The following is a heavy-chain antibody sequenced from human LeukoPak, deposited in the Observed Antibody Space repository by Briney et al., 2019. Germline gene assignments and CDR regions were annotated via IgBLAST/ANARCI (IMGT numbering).Heavy chain of an antibody. CDR1: GASITSFH. D-gene: IGHD6-6*01. J-gene: IGHJ4*02. CDR3: ARKDGDY. CDR2: IYNSGST. Sequence: SETLSLTCTVSGASITSFHWTWIRQPAGKGLEWIGLIYNSGSTIYNPSLQSRVAMSVDMTKNQLSLKLSSVTAADTAMYYCARKDGDYWGQGTLVTVSS. V-gene: IGHV4-4*07.